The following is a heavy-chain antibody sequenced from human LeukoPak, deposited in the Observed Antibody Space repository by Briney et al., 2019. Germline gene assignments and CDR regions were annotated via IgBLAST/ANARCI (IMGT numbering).Heavy chain of an antibody. CDR3: AKDQEGSSYGLFDY. J-gene: IGHJ4*02. CDR2: ISGGGGST. D-gene: IGHD3-16*01. Sequence: PGGSLRLSCAASGFTFSSYAMSWVRLAPGKGLEWVSGISGGGGSTYYADSVKGRFTISRDNSKNTLFLQMNSLRAEDTAVYYCAKDQEGSSYGLFDYRGQGTLVTVSS. CDR1: GFTFSSYA. V-gene: IGHV3-23*01.